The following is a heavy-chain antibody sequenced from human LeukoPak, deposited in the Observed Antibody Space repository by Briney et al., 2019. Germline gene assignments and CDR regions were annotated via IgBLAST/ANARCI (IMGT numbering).Heavy chain of an antibody. CDR1: GYTFTDHY. CDR2: INPNTGGT. Sequence: ASVKVSCKASGYTFTDHYMHWVRQAPGQGFEWMGWINPNTGGTDYAQKFQDRIAISTYTSISTVYMELSRLKSDDTALYYCARDLATIDGIAWYYFENWGQGTLVTVS. CDR3: ARDLATIDGIAWYYFEN. V-gene: IGHV1-2*02. D-gene: IGHD5-12*01. J-gene: IGHJ4*02.